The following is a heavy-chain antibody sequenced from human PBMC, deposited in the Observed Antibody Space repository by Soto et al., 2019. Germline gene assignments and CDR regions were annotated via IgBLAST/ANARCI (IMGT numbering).Heavy chain of an antibody. J-gene: IGHJ4*02. V-gene: IGHV3-64*01. CDR1: GFTFSSYA. CDR3: ARAAASSGWYSGFDY. D-gene: IGHD6-19*01. Sequence: GGSLRLSCAASGFTFSSYAMHWVRQAPGKGLEYVSAISSNGGSTYYANSVKGRFTISRDNSTNTLYLQMGSLRAEDMAVYYCARAAASSGWYSGFDYWGQGTLVTVSS. CDR2: ISSNGGST.